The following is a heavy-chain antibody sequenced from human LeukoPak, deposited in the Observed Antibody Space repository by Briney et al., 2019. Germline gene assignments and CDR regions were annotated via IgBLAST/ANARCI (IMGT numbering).Heavy chain of an antibody. D-gene: IGHD5-12*01. CDR1: GFTFSGFA. J-gene: IGHJ4*02. CDR3: AKDRDSGYDFGLQGAPDY. CDR2: ISYDGSNK. Sequence: GGSLRLSCAASGFTFSGFAMHWVRQAPGKGLEWVAVISYDGSNKYYADSVKGRFTISRDNSKNTLYLHMNSLRAEDTAAYYCAKDRDSGYDFGLQGAPDYWGQGTLVTVSS. V-gene: IGHV3-30*18.